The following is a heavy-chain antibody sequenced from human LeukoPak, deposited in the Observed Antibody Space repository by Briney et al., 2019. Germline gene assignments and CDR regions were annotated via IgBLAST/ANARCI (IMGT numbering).Heavy chain of an antibody. V-gene: IGHV3-33*06. D-gene: IGHD1-20*01. CDR3: AKVKWKLIGYFDY. CDR1: GFTFSSYS. CDR2: IWYDGSNK. J-gene: IGHJ4*02. Sequence: PGGSLRLSCAASGFTFSSYSMHWVRQAPGKGLEWVAVIWYDGSNKYYADSVKGRFTISRDNSKNTLFLQMNSLRAEDTAVYFCAKVKWKLIGYFDYWGQGTLVTVSS.